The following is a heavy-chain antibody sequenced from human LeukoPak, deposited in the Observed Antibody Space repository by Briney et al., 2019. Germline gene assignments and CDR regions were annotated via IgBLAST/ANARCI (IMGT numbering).Heavy chain of an antibody. CDR2: INHSGST. CDR1: GGSFSGYY. Sequence: PSETLSLTCAVYGGSFSGYYWSWIRQPPGKGLEWIGEINHSGSTNYNPSLKSRVTISVDTSKNQFSLQLNSVTPEDTAVYYCARDITGDFDYWGQGTLVTVSS. CDR3: ARDITGDFDY. V-gene: IGHV4-34*01. D-gene: IGHD1-20*01. J-gene: IGHJ4*02.